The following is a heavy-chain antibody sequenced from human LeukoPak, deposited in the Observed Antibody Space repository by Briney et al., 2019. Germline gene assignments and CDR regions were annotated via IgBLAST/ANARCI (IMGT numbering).Heavy chain of an antibody. V-gene: IGHV3-21*01. CDR1: GFTFSTYS. CDR3: AGAYSAYDPFDY. D-gene: IGHD5-12*01. Sequence: GGSLRLSCAASGFTFSTYSMNWVRQAPGKGLEWVSSISSRSSYIYYAASMKGRFTISRDNAKNTVHLQMNSLRVEDTAIYFCAGAYSAYDPFDYWGQGILVTVSS. J-gene: IGHJ4*02. CDR2: ISSRSSYI.